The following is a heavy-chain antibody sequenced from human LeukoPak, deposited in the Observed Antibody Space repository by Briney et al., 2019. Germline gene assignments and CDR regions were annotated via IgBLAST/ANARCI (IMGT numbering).Heavy chain of an antibody. CDR3: ARDPSNSGYDYLYYFDY. CDR1: GYTFTGYY. V-gene: IGHV1-2*02. Sequence: ASVKVSCKASGYTFTGYYMHWVRQAPGQGLEWRGWINPDNGGTNYAQKFQGRVTMTRDMSISTAYMELSRPRSDDTAVYYCARDPSNSGYDYLYYFDYWGQGTLVTVSS. J-gene: IGHJ4*02. CDR2: INPDNGGT. D-gene: IGHD5-12*01.